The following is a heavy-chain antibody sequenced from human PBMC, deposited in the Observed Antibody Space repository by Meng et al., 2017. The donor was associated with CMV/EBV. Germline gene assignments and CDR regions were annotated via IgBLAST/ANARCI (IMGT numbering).Heavy chain of an antibody. J-gene: IGHJ5*02. CDR1: GFTFSSYA. CDR3: AADLVEASYDFWSGYYGGGWFDP. D-gene: IGHD3-3*01. V-gene: IGHV3-23*01. Sequence: GGSLRLSCAASGFTFSSYAMSWVRQAPGKGLEWVSAISGSGGSTYYADSVKGRFTISRDNSKNTLYLQMNSLRSEDTAVYYCAADLVEASYDFWSGYYGGGWFDPWGQGTLVTVSS. CDR2: ISGSGGST.